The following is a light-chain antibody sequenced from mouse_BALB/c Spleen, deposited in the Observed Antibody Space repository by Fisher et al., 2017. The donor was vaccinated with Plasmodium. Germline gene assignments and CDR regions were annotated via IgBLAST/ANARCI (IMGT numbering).Light chain of an antibody. CDR1: QSISNF. J-gene: IGKJ5*01. V-gene: IGKV5-45*01. CDR3: QQSNSWPLT. Sequence: DIVMTQSPATLSVTPGDRVSLSCRASQSISNFLHWYQQKSHESPRFLIKYASQSIPGTPSRFSGSGSGTDFTLSINSVETEDFGIYFCQQSNSWPLTFGAGTKLELK. CDR2: YAS.